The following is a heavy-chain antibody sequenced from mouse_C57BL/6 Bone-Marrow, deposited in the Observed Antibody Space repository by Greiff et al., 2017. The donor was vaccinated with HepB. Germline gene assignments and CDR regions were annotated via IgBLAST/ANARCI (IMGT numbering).Heavy chain of an antibody. CDR3: ARSTMVTTPYCYAMDY. Sequence: VQLQESGAELARPGASVKLSCKASGYTFTSYGISWVKQRTGQGLEWIGEIYPRSGNTYYNEKFKGKATLTADKSSSTAYMELRSLTSEDSAVYFCARSTMVTTPYCYAMDYWGQGTSVTVSS. J-gene: IGHJ4*01. CDR1: GYTFTSYG. CDR2: IYPRSGNT. D-gene: IGHD2-2*01. V-gene: IGHV1-81*01.